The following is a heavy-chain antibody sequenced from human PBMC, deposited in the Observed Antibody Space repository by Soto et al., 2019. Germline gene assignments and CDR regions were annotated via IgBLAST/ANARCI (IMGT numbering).Heavy chain of an antibody. CDR2: INYIGST. CDR3: ARHGGGSTTCYGGACSRPNFDY. CDR1: GASISSYY. D-gene: IGHD2-2*01. Sequence: QVQLQESGPGLVKPSETLSLTCTVSGASISSYYWSWIRQPPGKGLEWIGYINYIGSTNYDPSLKRRVTISIDTSKNEFSLKLTSVTAADTAVYYCARHGGGSTTCYGGACSRPNFDYWGQGTLVTVSS. J-gene: IGHJ4*02. V-gene: IGHV4-59*08.